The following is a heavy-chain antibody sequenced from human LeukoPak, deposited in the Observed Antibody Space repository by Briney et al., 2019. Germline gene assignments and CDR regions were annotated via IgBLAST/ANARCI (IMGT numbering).Heavy chain of an antibody. V-gene: IGHV1-18*01. D-gene: IGHD6-6*01. CDR2: ISAYNGNT. CDR3: ARVRGGIAALVDV. J-gene: IGHJ6*04. Sequence: VASVKVSCKASGYTFTSYGISWVRQAPGQGREWMRWISAYNGNTNYAQKLQGRVTMTTDTSTSTAYMELRSLRSDDTALYYCARVRGGIAALVDVWGKGTTVTVSS. CDR1: GYTFTSYG.